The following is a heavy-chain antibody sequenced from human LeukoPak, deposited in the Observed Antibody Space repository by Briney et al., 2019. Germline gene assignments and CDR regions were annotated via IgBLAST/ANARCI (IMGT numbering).Heavy chain of an antibody. J-gene: IGHJ3*02. CDR1: GGSISSYY. Sequence: SETLSLTCTVSGGSISSYYWSWIWQPAGKGLEWIGRIYTSGSTNYNPSLKSRVTMSVDTSKNQFSLKLSSVTAADTAVYYCARDLGYDFWSGYSAFDIWGQGTMVTVSS. V-gene: IGHV4-4*07. CDR3: ARDLGYDFWSGYSAFDI. D-gene: IGHD3-3*01. CDR2: IYTSGST.